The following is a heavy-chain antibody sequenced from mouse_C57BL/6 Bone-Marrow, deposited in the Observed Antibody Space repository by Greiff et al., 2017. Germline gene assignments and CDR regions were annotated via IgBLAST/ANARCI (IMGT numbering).Heavy chain of an antibody. J-gene: IGHJ4*01. V-gene: IGHV3-6*01. CDR3: AREGTTAQATGYAMDY. CDR1: GYSITSGYY. CDR2: ISYDGSN. D-gene: IGHD3-2*02. Sequence: EVKLQESGPGLVKPSQSLSLTCSVTGYSITSGYYWNWIRQFPGNKLEWMGYISYDGSNNYNPSLKNRISITRDTSKNQFFLKLNSVTTEDTATYYCAREGTTAQATGYAMDYWGQGTSGTVSS.